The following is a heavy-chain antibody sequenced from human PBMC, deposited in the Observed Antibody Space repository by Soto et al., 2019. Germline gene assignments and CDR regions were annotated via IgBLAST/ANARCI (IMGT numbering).Heavy chain of an antibody. V-gene: IGHV3-30*03. Sequence: QVQLVESGGGVVQPGRSLRLSCAASGFTFSSYGMHWVRQAPGKGLEWVAVISYDGSNKYYADSVKGRFTISRDNSKNPLYLQMNSLRAEDTAVYYCAMRSPSSTWDYWGQGTLVTVSS. CDR2: ISYDGSNK. CDR1: GFTFSSYG. J-gene: IGHJ4*02. D-gene: IGHD6-6*01. CDR3: AMRSPSSTWDY.